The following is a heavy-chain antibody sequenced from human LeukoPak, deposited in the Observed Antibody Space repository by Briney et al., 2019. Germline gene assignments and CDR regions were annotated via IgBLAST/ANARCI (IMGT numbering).Heavy chain of an antibody. J-gene: IGHJ4*02. CDR3: ARDRSSGWYTLFDY. D-gene: IGHD6-19*01. CDR2: MKRDGSEI. Sequence: GGSLRLSCSASGFTFSTYWMSWVRQAPGKGLEWVANMKRDGSEIYYVDSVRGRFTISRDNARNSLYLQMNSLRAEDTAVYYCARDRSSGWYTLFDYWGQGTLVTVSS. CDR1: GFTFSTYW. V-gene: IGHV3-7*01.